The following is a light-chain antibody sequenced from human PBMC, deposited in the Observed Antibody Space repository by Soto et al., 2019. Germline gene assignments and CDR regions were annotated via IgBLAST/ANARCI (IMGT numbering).Light chain of an antibody. CDR1: QSVSEW. CDR2: DAS. CDR3: QQYTTYWT. Sequence: DIQMTQSPSTLSASVGARVTMTCRASQSVSEWVAWYQQKPGKAPKLLIYDASTLESGVPSRFSGSGSGTDFTLTISSLQPDDYATYFCQQYTTYWTFGQGTKVEIK. V-gene: IGKV1-5*01. J-gene: IGKJ1*01.